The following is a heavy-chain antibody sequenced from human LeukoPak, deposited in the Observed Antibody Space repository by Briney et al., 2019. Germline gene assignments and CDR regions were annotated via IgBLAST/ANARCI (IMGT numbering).Heavy chain of an antibody. CDR3: ARVYDFWSGSNVTPDY. D-gene: IGHD3-3*01. CDR1: GFTFDDYA. V-gene: IGHV3-9*01. Sequence: GGSLRLSCAASGFTFDDYAMHWVRQAPGKGLEWVSGISWNSGSIGYADSVKGRFTISRDNAKNSLYLQMNSLRAEDTAVYYCARVYDFWSGSNVTPDYWGQGTLVTVSS. CDR2: ISWNSGSI. J-gene: IGHJ4*02.